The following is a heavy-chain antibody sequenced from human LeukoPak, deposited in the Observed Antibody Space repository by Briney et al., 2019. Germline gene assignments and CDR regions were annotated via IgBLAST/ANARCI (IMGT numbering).Heavy chain of an antibody. CDR1: GYTFTSYG. V-gene: IGHV1-69*13. CDR3: ARANYYGSGSYYNLIDY. J-gene: IGHJ4*02. CDR2: IIPIFGTA. Sequence: SVKVSCKASGYTFTSYGISWVRQAPGQGLEWMGGIIPIFGTANYAQKFQGRVTITADESTSTAYMELSSLRSEDTAVYYCARANYYGSGSYYNLIDYWGQGTLVTVSS. D-gene: IGHD3-10*01.